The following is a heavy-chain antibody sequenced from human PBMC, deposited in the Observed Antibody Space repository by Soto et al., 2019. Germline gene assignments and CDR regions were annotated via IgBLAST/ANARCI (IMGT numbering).Heavy chain of an antibody. CDR3: ARVRIQLWTTLDY. CDR2: IIPIFGTA. CDR1: GGTLSSYP. V-gene: IGHV1-69*13. Sequence: LVKGSCKASGGTLSSYPSSWVRQAPVQGLEWMGGIIPIFGTANYAQKFRGRVTITADESTSTAYMELSSLRSEDTAVYYCARVRIQLWTTLDYWGQGPLVTVSS. J-gene: IGHJ4*02. D-gene: IGHD5-18*01.